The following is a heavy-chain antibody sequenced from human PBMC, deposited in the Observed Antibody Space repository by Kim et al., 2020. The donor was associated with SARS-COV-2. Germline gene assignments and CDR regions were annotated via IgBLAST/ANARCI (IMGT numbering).Heavy chain of an antibody. CDR1: GGSISSGSYY. J-gene: IGHJ6*02. Sequence: SETLSLTCTVSGGSISSGSYYWSWIRQPAGKGLEWIGRIYTSGSTNYNPSLKSRVTISVDTSKNQFSLKLSSVTAADTAVYYCATHSSGYPNYYYYYGMDVWGQGTTVTVSS. CDR2: IYTSGST. CDR3: ATHSSGYPNYYYYYGMDV. D-gene: IGHD6-19*01. V-gene: IGHV4-61*02.